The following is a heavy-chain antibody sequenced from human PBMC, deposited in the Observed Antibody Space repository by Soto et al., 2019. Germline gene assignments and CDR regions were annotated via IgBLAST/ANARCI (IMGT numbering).Heavy chain of an antibody. CDR2: INGGGGIT. V-gene: IGHV3-23*01. D-gene: IGHD1-1*01. J-gene: IGHJ4*02. CDR1: GFTFSSHA. Sequence: LRLSCAASGFTFSSHAMNWVRQAPRKGLEWVSDINGGGGITNYADSVKGRFTVSRDNSKNTLYLQLESLRAEDTAIYYCVKRSRDGHNSPLDYWGQGTLVTVSS. CDR3: VKRSRDGHNSPLDY.